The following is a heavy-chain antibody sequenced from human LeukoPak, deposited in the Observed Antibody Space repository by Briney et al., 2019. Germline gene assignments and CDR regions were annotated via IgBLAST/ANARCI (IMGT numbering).Heavy chain of an antibody. D-gene: IGHD6-13*01. CDR1: GYTFTTYW. CDR2: IYPGDSDP. J-gene: IGHJ4*02. CDR3: ARHGLGSSWFGFDY. V-gene: IGHV5-51*01. Sequence: GESLKISCKGSGYTFTTYWIGWVRQMPGKGLEWVGIIYPGDSDPRYSPSFQGQVTISADKSISTAYLQWSSLEASDSAMYYCARHGLGSSWFGFDYWGQGTLVTVSS.